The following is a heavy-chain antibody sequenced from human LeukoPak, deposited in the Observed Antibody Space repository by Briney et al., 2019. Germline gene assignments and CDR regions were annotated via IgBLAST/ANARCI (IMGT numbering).Heavy chain of an antibody. CDR1: GYTFTDYY. CDR2: MNPNSGGT. J-gene: IGHJ5*02. D-gene: IGHD6-13*01. V-gene: IGHV1-2*02. Sequence: ASVKVSCKTSGYTFTDYYMHWVRQAPGQGLEWMGWMNPNSGGTHYEQKFQDRVTLTRDTSISTAYMELGSLESDDTAVYYCAREGTAASETSWFDPWGQGTLVIVSS. CDR3: AREGTAASETSWFDP.